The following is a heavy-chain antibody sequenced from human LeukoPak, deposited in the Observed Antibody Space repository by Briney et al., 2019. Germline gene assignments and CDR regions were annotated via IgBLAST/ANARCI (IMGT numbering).Heavy chain of an antibody. CDR2: INHSGST. D-gene: IGHD4-17*01. V-gene: IGHV4-34*01. CDR1: GGSFSGYY. CDR3: ARGYGDYVGY. J-gene: IGHJ4*02. Sequence: SETLSLTCAVYGGSFSGYYWSWIRQPPGKGLEWIGEINHSGSTNYNPSLKSRVTISVDTSKNQFSLKLSSVTAADTAAYYCARGYGDYVGYWGQGTLVTVSS.